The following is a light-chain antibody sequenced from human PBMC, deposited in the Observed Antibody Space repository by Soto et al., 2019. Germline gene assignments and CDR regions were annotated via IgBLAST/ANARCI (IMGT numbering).Light chain of an antibody. J-gene: IGLJ1*01. V-gene: IGLV2-14*01. CDR2: EVS. CDR1: SSDVGGYNY. Sequence: LTQPASVSGSPGQSITISCTGTSSDVGGYNYVSWYQQHPGKAPKLMIYEVSNRPSGVSNRFSGSKSGNTASLTISGLQAEDEADYYCSSYTSNSTLYVFGTGTKVTVL. CDR3: SSYTSNSTLYV.